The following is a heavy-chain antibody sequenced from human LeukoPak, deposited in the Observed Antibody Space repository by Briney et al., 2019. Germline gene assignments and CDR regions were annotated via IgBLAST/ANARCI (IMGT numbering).Heavy chain of an antibody. V-gene: IGHV1-2*02. CDR2: INPNSGGT. CDR3: ARNLPEYSSSWNSWFDP. J-gene: IGHJ5*02. D-gene: IGHD6-13*01. Sequence: ASVKVSCKASGYTFTGYYMHWVRQAPGQGLEWMGWINPNSGGTNYALKFQGRVTMTRDTSISTAYMELSRLRSDDTAVYYCARNLPEYSSSWNSWFDPWGQGTLVTVSS. CDR1: GYTFTGYY.